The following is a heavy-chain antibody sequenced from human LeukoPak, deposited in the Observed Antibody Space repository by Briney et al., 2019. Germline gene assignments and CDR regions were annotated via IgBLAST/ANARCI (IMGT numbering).Heavy chain of an antibody. Sequence: PSETLSLTCTVSGGSISSGSYYWSWIRQPAGKGLEWIGRIYTSGSTNYNPSLKSRVTISVDTSKNQFSLKLSSVTAADTAVYYCARGRYYGSGSSMYYFDCWGQGTLVTVSS. CDR1: GGSISSGSYY. D-gene: IGHD3-10*01. CDR2: IYTSGST. CDR3: ARGRYYGSGSSMYYFDC. V-gene: IGHV4-61*02. J-gene: IGHJ4*02.